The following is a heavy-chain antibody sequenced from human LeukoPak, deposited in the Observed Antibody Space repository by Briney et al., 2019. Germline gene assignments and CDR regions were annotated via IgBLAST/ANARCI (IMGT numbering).Heavy chain of an antibody. V-gene: IGHV3-11*04. J-gene: IGHJ4*02. CDR1: TVTLSNYY. D-gene: IGHD2/OR15-2a*01. Sequence: PGGSLRLSCTSSTVTLSNYYMSWIRQAPGKGLECISYISNIGTTTFYADSVKGRFTISRDNGKNSLYLQMNSLTAEDTAVYYCACDISNKGFDYWGQGTLSPSPQ. CDR2: ISNIGTTT. CDR3: ACDISNKGFDY.